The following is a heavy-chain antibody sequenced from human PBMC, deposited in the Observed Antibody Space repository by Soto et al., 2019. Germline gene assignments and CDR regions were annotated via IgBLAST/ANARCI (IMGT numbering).Heavy chain of an antibody. J-gene: IGHJ4*02. CDR1: GFTFSNYA. V-gene: IGHV3-23*01. CDR2: ISNSFSDGNT. CDR3: AKVFSPERGIYFDY. Sequence: FAASGFTFSNYAMNWVRQAPGKGLEWVSAISNSFSDGNTHYADSVKGRFTISRDNDKNTVFLEMNSLRAEDTAVYYCAKVFSPERGIYFDYWGQGTLVTVSS. D-gene: IGHD1-1*01.